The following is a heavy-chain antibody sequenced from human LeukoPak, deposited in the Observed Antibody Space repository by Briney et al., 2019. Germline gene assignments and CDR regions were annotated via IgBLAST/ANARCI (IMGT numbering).Heavy chain of an antibody. D-gene: IGHD2/OR15-2a*01. CDR2: LYTNGGA. CDR1: GAAISSGGYF. J-gene: IGHJ4*02. V-gene: IGHV4-61*02. CDR3: ARDDETFGDSFDY. Sequence: SETLSLTCTVSGAAISSGGYFWTWIRQPDGKGLEWIGRLYTNGGATYNLSLKSRVTFSLDTSSQFSLKLTSVTAADTAVYFCARDDETFGDSFDYWGPGTLVTVSS.